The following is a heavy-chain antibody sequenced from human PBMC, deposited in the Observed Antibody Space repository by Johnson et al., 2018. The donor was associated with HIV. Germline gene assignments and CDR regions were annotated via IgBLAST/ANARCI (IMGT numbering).Heavy chain of an antibody. CDR2: ISSSGSTI. J-gene: IGHJ3*02. V-gene: IGHV3-48*01. D-gene: IGHD2-15*01. CDR1: GFTFSSHA. Sequence: VQLVESGGGLVQPGGSLRLSCAASGFTFSSHAMSWVRQAPGKGLDWVSYISSSGSTIYYADSVPGRFTISRDNSKNTPYLQMNSLRGEDTAVYYCARGRGGGTEAGAFDIWGQGTMVTVSS. CDR3: ARGRGGGTEAGAFDI.